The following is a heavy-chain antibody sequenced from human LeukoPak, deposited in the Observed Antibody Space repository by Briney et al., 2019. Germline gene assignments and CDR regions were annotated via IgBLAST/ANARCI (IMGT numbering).Heavy chain of an antibody. D-gene: IGHD2-2*01. J-gene: IGHJ5*02. Sequence: ASVKVSCMASGYTFTGYYMHWVRQAPGQGLEWMGWINPNSGGTNYAQKFQGRVTMTRDKSISTAYMELSRLRSDDTAVYYCARPYCSSTSCYENWFDPWGQGTLVTVSS. CDR1: GYTFTGYY. V-gene: IGHV1-2*02. CDR2: INPNSGGT. CDR3: ARPYCSSTSCYENWFDP.